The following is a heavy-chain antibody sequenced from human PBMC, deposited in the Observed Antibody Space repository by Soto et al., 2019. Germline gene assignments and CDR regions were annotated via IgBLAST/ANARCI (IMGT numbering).Heavy chain of an antibody. CDR3: ARDAPPPELRFLEWHNYDYNGMDV. CDR2: ISCYNGKT. D-gene: IGHD3-3*01. Sequence: SVKVSCKTSGYSFTAYGISWVRQAPGQGLEWMGWISCYNGKTKYAQKVQGRVTMTTDTSTSTAYMEVRSLRSDDTAIYYCARDAPPPELRFLEWHNYDYNGMDVWGQGTTVTVSS. CDR1: GYSFTAYG. J-gene: IGHJ6*02. V-gene: IGHV1-18*01.